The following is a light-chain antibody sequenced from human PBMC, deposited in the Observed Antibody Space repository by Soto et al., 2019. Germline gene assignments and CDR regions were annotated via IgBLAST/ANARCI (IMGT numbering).Light chain of an antibody. CDR3: QQSYSSPST. CDR1: QSISTY. J-gene: IGKJ2*01. V-gene: IGKV1-39*01. CDR2: AAS. Sequence: DIQMTQSPSSLSASVGDRVTITCRASQSISTYFNWYQRKPGEGPILLIYAASTLQTGVPSRFSGSGSETDFTLTISSLQPEDCATYYCQQSYSSPSTFGQGTKVEIK.